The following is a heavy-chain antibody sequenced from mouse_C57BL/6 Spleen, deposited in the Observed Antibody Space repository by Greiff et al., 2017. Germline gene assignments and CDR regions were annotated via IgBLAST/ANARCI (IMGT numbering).Heavy chain of an antibody. CDR2: ISSGGDYI. CDR3: TRGITTVVATNYFDY. Sequence: DVMLVESGEGLVKPGGSLKLSCAASGFTFSSYAMSWVRQTPEKRLEWVAYISSGGDYIYYADTVKGRFTISRDNARNTLYLQMSSLKSEDTAMYYCTRGITTVVATNYFDYWGQGTTLTVSS. V-gene: IGHV5-9-1*02. J-gene: IGHJ2*01. D-gene: IGHD1-1*01. CDR1: GFTFSSYA.